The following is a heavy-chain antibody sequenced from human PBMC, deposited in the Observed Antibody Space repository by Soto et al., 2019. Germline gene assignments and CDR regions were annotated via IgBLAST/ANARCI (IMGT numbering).Heavy chain of an antibody. D-gene: IGHD3-22*01. CDR3: AKDSSGYPGGYFDY. Sequence: EVQLLESGGGLVQHGGSLRLSCAASGFTFSSYAMSWVRQAPGKGLEWVSAISGSGGSTYYADSVKGRFTITRDNSKNTLYLQMNSLRAEDTAVYYCAKDSSGYPGGYFDYWGQGTLVTVSS. CDR1: GFTFSSYA. V-gene: IGHV3-23*01. CDR2: ISGSGGST. J-gene: IGHJ4*02.